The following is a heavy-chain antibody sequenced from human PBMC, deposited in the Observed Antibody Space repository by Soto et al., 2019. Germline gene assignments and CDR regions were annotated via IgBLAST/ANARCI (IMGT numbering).Heavy chain of an antibody. CDR3: ARDRLIIFGVVPYYYGMDV. Sequence: QKLQGRVTMTTDTSTSTAYMELRSLRSDDTAVYYCARDRLIIFGVVPYYYGMDVWGQGTTVTVSS. D-gene: IGHD3-3*02. J-gene: IGHJ6*02. V-gene: IGHV1-18*01.